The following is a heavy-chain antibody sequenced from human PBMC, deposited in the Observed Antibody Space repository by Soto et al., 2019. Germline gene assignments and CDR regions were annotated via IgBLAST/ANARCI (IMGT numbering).Heavy chain of an antibody. CDR1: GVSIKSGSCY. J-gene: IGHJ5*02. CDR2: IHYTGST. CDR3: ARGLDGEYGSAYDT. Sequence: QVQLQESGPGLVKPSLTLSITCSVSGVSIKSGSCYWSWIRQRPRKGLEWIAYIHYTGSTNYNPSIKRRLTVSRVTSKKHFPLHLKSLTAADTAVYFCARGLDGEYGSAYDTWGQATLVTVSS. D-gene: IGHD4-17*01. V-gene: IGHV4-31*03.